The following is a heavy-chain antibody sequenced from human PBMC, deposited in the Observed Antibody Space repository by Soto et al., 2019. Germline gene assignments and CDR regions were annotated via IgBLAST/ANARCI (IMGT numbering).Heavy chain of an antibody. D-gene: IGHD2-2*01. CDR3: ARDCGIGARASCYDY. J-gene: IGHJ4*02. CDR1: GGSISSGGYY. V-gene: IGHV4-31*03. Sequence: QVQLQESGPGLVKPSQTLSLTCTVSGGSISSGGYYWGWIRQHPGKGLEWIGYIYYSGSTYYNPSLKSRVTISVDTSKNQFSLKLSSVTAADTAVYYCARDCGIGARASCYDYWGQGTLVTVSS. CDR2: IYYSGST.